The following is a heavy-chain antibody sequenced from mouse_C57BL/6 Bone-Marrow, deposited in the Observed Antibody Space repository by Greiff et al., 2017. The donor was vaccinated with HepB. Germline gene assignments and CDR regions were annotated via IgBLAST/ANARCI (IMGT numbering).Heavy chain of an antibody. CDR3: ARADYYGSSFYAMDY. V-gene: IGHV5-12*01. J-gene: IGHJ4*01. CDR2: ISNGGGST. D-gene: IGHD1-1*01. CDR1: GFTFSDYY. Sequence: EVKVEESGGGLVQPGGSLKLSCAASGFTFSDYYMYWVRQTPEKRLEWVAYISNGGGSTYYPDTVKGRFTISRDNAKNTLYLQMSRLKSEDTAMYYCARADYYGSSFYAMDYWGQGTSVTVSS.